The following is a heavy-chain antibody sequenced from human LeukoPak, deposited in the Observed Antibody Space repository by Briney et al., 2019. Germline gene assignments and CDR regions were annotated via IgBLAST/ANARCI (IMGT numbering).Heavy chain of an antibody. J-gene: IGHJ3*02. CDR1: GFTFSAYY. V-gene: IGHV3-11*03. CDR3: ARSTLAPDAFDI. CDR2: ISDSSTYV. Sequence: GGSLRLSCAASGFTFSAYYMSWIRQAPGKGLEWLSYISDSSTYVNYADSVKGRFTISRNNAKNSLYLQMNSLRAEDTAVYYCARSTLAPDAFDIWGQGTMVTVSS. D-gene: IGHD1-1*01.